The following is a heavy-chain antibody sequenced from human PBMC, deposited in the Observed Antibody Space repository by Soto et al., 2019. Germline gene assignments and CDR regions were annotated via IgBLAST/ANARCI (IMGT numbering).Heavy chain of an antibody. D-gene: IGHD5-12*01. J-gene: IGHJ6*02. V-gene: IGHV4-59*01. Sequence: PSETLSLTCTVSGGSISSYYWSWIRQPPGKGLEWIGYIYYSGSTNYNPSLKSRVTISVDTSKNQFSLKLSSVTAADTAVYYCARAKATGRPGGMDVWGQGTTVTVS. CDR1: GGSISSYY. CDR2: IYYSGST. CDR3: ARAKATGRPGGMDV.